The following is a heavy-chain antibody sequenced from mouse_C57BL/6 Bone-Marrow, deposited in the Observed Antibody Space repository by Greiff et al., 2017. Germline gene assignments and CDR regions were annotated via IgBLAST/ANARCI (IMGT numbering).Heavy chain of an antibody. J-gene: IGHJ4*01. D-gene: IGHD2-4*01. V-gene: IGHV1-39*01. CDR1: GYSFTDYN. CDR2: IDPNYGTT. CDR3: ARSYDYDYAMDY. Sequence: EVQLQQSGPELVKPGASVKISCKASGYSFTDYNMNWVKQSHGKSLEWIGVIDPNYGTTSYNQKFKGKATLTVDKSSSTAYMQLNSLTSEDSAVYYCARSYDYDYAMDYWGQGTSVTVSS.